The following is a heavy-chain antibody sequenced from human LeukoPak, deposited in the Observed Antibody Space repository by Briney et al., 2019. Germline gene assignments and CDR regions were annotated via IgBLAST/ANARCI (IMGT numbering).Heavy chain of an antibody. CDR1: GFTFTSSA. CDR3: AADLRMVRGANGTFDY. D-gene: IGHD3-10*01. J-gene: IGHJ4*02. Sequence: GASVKVSCKASGFTFTSSAVQWVRQARGQRLEWIGWIVVGSGNTNYAQKFQERVTITRDMSTSTAYMELSSLRSEDTAVYYCAADLRMVRGANGTFDYWGQGTLVTVSS. CDR2: IVVGSGNT. V-gene: IGHV1-58*01.